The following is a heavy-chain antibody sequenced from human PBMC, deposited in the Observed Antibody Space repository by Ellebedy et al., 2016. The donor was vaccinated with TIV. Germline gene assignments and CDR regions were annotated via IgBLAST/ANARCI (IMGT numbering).Heavy chain of an antibody. Sequence: PGGSLRPSCAASGFTFSSYGMSWVRQAPGKGLEWVSAIRDSGDSTYNADSVKGRFTISRDNSKNTLYLQMNSLRAEDTAVYYCAKDRGAGGGMDVWGQGTTVTVSS. D-gene: IGHD2-8*02. J-gene: IGHJ6*02. V-gene: IGHV3-23*01. CDR2: IRDSGDST. CDR1: GFTFSSYG. CDR3: AKDRGAGGGMDV.